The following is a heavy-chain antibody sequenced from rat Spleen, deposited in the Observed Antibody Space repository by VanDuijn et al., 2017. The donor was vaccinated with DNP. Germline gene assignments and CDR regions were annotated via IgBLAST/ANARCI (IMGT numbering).Heavy chain of an antibody. CDR3: TRGGTYYFDY. J-gene: IGHJ3*01. Sequence: EVQLVESGGGLVQPGRSLKLSCAASGFTFSSYWMGWVRQAPTKGLEWFATISTNGGGTYYRDSVKGRFTISRDNAKSSLYLQMDSLRSEDTATYYCTRGGTYYFDYWGQGTLVTVSS. CDR2: ISTNGGGT. D-gene: IGHD1-9*01. CDR1: GFTFSSYW. V-gene: IGHV5-20*01.